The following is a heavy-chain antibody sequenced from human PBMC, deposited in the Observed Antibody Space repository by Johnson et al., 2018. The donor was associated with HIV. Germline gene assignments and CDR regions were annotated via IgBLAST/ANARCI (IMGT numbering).Heavy chain of an antibody. J-gene: IGHJ3*01. D-gene: IGHD1-26*01. CDR3: AKGWGRGTFSTDDSFDV. CDR2: IRYDGSNK. CDR1: GFTFSSYT. V-gene: IGHV3-30*02. Sequence: QVQLVESGGGLVQPGGSLRLSCAASGFTFSSYTLHWVRQAPGKGLEWVAFIRYDGSNKYYADSVKGRFTISRDNSKNTLYLQMNSLRAEDTAVYYCAKGWGRGTFSTDDSFDVWGQGTMVTVSS.